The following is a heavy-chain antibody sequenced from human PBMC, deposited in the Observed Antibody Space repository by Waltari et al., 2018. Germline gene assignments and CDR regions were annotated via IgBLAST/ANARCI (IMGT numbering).Heavy chain of an antibody. CDR1: GGSISSYY. D-gene: IGHD3-22*01. CDR3: AGGRYYDSRGSRFDI. CDR2: IYTSGST. V-gene: IGHV4-4*07. J-gene: IGHJ3*02. Sequence: QVQLQESGPGLVKPSETLSLTCTVSGGSISSYYWSWIRQPAGKGLEWIGRIYTSGSTNYNPSLTSRVTMSVDTSKNQFSLKLSSVTAADTAVYYCAGGRYYDSRGSRFDIWGQGTMVTVSS.